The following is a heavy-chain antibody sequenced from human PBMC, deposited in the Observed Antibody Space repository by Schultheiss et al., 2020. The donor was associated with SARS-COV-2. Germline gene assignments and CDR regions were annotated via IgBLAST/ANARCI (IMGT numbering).Heavy chain of an antibody. D-gene: IGHD2/OR15-2a*01. CDR1: GFTFSSYA. V-gene: IGHV3-21*01. Sequence: GGSLRLSCSASGFTFSSYAMHWVRQAPGKGLEWVSSISSSSSYIYYADSVKGRFTISRDNAKNSLYLQMNSLRAEDTAVYYCARGPREYFQYTIDVWGEGTTVTVSS. CDR3: ARGPREYFQYTIDV. CDR2: ISSSSSYI. J-gene: IGHJ6*03.